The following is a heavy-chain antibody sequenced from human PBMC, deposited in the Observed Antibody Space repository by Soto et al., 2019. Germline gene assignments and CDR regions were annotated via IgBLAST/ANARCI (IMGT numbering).Heavy chain of an antibody. CDR3: AKESGYSYGTFDP. D-gene: IGHD5-18*01. V-gene: IGHV3-9*01. J-gene: IGHJ5*02. CDR1: GFTFDDYA. CDR2: ISWNSGSI. Sequence: GGSLRLSCAASGFTFDDYAMHWVRQAPGKGLEWVSGISWNSGSIGYADSVKGRFTISRDNAKNSLYLQMNSLRAEDTALYYCAKESGYSYGTFDPWGQGT.